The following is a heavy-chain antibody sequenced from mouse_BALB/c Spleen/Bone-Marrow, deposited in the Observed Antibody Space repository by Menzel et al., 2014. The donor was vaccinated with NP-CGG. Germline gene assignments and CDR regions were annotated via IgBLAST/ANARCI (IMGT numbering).Heavy chain of an antibody. J-gene: IGHJ1*01. CDR3: ASYYGNYWYFDV. D-gene: IGHD2-1*01. V-gene: IGHV1-18*01. CDR2: INPYNGGT. Sequence: EVQGVESGPELVKPGASMKISCKASGYSFTGYTMNWVKQSHGKNLEWIGLINPYNGGTSYNQKFKGKATLTVDKSSSTAYMELLSLTSEDSAVYYCASYYGNYWYFDVWGAGTTVTVSS. CDR1: GYSFTGYT.